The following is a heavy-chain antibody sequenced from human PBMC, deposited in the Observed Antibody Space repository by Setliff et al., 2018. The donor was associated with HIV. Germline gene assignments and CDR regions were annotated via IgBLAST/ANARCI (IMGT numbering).Heavy chain of an antibody. CDR1: GYSFTTYY. Sequence: GESLKISCKGSGYSFTTYYIGWVRQMSGKGLEWMGIIHPGDSETRYSPSFQGQVTISVDKSVNTAYLQLNSPKASDTAMYYCARADSGDYSGFDLWGQGTLVTVSS. V-gene: IGHV5-51*01. J-gene: IGHJ5*02. CDR2: IHPGDSET. CDR3: ARADSGDYSGFDL. D-gene: IGHD1-26*01.